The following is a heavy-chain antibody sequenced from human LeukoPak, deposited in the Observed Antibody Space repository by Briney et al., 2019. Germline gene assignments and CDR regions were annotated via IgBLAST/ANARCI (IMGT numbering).Heavy chain of an antibody. Sequence: GGSLRLSCAASGFTFSSYAMHWVRQAPGKGLEWVAVISYDGRNTFNADSVKGRFTISRDNSENTLYLQMNSLGAEDTAVYYCVRDASYCSGGSCYTAECFQDWGQGTLVTVSS. V-gene: IGHV3-30*04. CDR1: GFTFSSYA. CDR3: VRDASYCSGGSCYTAECFQD. D-gene: IGHD2-15*01. CDR2: ISYDGRNT. J-gene: IGHJ1*01.